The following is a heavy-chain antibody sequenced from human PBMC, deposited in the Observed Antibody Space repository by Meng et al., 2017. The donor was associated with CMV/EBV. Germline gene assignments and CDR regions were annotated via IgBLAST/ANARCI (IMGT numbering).Heavy chain of an antibody. CDR2: ISWNSGSI. CDR3: AKEGGIAVADNYYYYGMDV. J-gene: IGHJ6*02. V-gene: IGHV3-9*01. CDR1: GFTFDDYA. D-gene: IGHD6-19*01. Sequence: SCAASGFTFDDYAMHWVRQAPGKGLEWVSGISWNSGSIGYADSVKGRFTISRDNAKNSLYLQMNSLRAGDTALYYCAKEGGIAVADNYYYYGMDVWGQGTTVTVSS.